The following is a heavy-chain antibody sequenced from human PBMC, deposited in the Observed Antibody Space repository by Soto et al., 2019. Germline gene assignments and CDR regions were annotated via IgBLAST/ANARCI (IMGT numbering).Heavy chain of an antibody. CDR3: AKFRVGGYCTSDVCYQFDN. CDR1: GYSFTNNW. CDR2: VYPGDSET. J-gene: IGHJ4*02. Sequence: GESLKISCKGSGYSFTNNWIGWVRQMPGKGLEWMGIVYPGDSETRYSPSFEGQVTISADKSISTAYLQWSSLKASDTAMYYCAKFRVGGYCTSDVCYQFDNWGLGTLVTVSS. V-gene: IGHV5-51*01. D-gene: IGHD2-8*01.